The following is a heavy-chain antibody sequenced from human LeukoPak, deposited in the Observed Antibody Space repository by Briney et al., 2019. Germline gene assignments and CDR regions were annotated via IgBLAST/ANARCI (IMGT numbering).Heavy chain of an antibody. D-gene: IGHD2-8*02. CDR1: GGSISSGGYS. J-gene: IGHJ4*02. Sequence: SQTLSLTCAVSGGSISSGGYSWSWIRQPPGKGLEWIGYIYHSGSTYYNPSLKSRVIMSVDRPKNQFSLKLSSVTAADTAVYYCARVLSTGRSDYWGQGTLVTVSS. CDR2: IYHSGST. CDR3: ARVLSTGRSDY. V-gene: IGHV4-30-2*01.